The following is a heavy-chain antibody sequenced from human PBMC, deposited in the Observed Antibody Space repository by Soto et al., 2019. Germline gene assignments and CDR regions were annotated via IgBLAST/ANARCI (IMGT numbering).Heavy chain of an antibody. CDR1: GFTFDDYA. CDR3: AKDRGLVLSFYFDY. J-gene: IGHJ4*02. V-gene: IGHV3-9*01. Sequence: EVQLVESGGGLVQPGRSLRLSCAASGFTFDDYAMHWVRQAPGKGLEWVSGISWNSGSICYADSVKGRFTISRDNAKNSLYLQMNSLRAEDTALYYCAKDRGLVLSFYFDYWGQGTLVTVSS. D-gene: IGHD6-19*01. CDR2: ISWNSGSI.